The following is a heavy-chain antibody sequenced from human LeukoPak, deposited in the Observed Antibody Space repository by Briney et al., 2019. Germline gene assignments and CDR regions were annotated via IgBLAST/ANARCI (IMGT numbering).Heavy chain of an antibody. D-gene: IGHD2-15*01. J-gene: IGHJ4*02. CDR2: ISYDGSNK. CDR1: GFTFSSYG. Sequence: PGRSLRLSCAASGFTFSSYGMHWVRQAPGKGLEWVAVISYDGSNKYYADSVKGRFTISRDNSKNTLYLQMNSLRAEDTAVYYCAHGGGGYSFFDYWGQGTLVTVSS. CDR3: AHGGGGYSFFDY. V-gene: IGHV3-30*03.